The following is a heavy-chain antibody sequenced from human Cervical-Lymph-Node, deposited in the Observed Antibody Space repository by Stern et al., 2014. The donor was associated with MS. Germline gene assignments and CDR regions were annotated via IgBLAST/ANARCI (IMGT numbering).Heavy chain of an antibody. CDR3: ARSFYDYESAALGPFDY. Sequence: QVTLKESGPALVKPTQALTLTCTFSGFSLSTRGLRVSWIRQPPGKALEWLARNDLDDDKFYSTSLKTRLTISKDTSKNQVVFTMTNMDPVDTATYYCARSFYDYESAALGPFDYWGQGTLVTVSS. CDR1: GFSLSTRGLR. J-gene: IGHJ4*02. D-gene: IGHD3-22*01. CDR2: NDLDDDK. V-gene: IGHV2-70*04.